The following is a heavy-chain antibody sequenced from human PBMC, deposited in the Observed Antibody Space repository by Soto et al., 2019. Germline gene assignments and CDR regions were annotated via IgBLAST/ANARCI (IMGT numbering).Heavy chain of an antibody. V-gene: IGHV1-69*13. CDR3: ARAPILVGETTYENYFDY. CDR2: NIPIFGTA. J-gene: IGHJ4*02. D-gene: IGHD2-21*01. Sequence: SVKVSCKASGGTFSNFVISWVRQAPGQGLEWMGGNIPIFGTANYAQKFQGRVTIIADESTGTTYMELTSLRSDDTAVYYCARAPILVGETTYENYFDYWGQGTLVTVSS. CDR1: GGTFSNFV.